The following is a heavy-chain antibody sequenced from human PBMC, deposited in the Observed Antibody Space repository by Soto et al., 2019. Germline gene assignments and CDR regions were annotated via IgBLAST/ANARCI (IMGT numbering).Heavy chain of an antibody. J-gene: IGHJ6*02. CDR3: ASVYSSSQYYYYGMDV. Sequence: SVKVSCKASGGTFSSYAISWVRQAPGQGLEWMGGIIPIFGTANYAQKFQGRVTITADESTSTAYMELSSLRSEDTAVYYCASVYSSSQYYYYGMDVWGQGTTVTVSS. D-gene: IGHD6-13*01. CDR1: GGTFSSYA. CDR2: IIPIFGTA. V-gene: IGHV1-69*13.